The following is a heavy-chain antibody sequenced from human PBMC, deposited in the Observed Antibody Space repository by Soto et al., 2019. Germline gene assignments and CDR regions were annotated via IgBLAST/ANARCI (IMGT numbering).Heavy chain of an antibody. D-gene: IGHD2-2*01. V-gene: IGHV4-59*01. CDR1: GDSISSYC. J-gene: IGHJ5*02. CDR2: IYYSGTT. Sequence: QVQLHESGPGLVKPSETLSLTCSVSGDSISSYCWSWIRQPPGKGLEFIGYIYYSGTTNYNPSLKSRVTISLDTSKSQFSLKLSSVIAADTAVYYCARVSLYCGRTSCRGDWFDPWGQGTLVTVSS. CDR3: ARVSLYCGRTSCRGDWFDP.